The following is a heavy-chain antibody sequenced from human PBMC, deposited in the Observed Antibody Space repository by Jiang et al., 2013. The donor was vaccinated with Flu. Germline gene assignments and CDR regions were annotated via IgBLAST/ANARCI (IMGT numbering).Heavy chain of an antibody. CDR2: ISYDGNNK. Sequence: GGGVVQPGRSLRLSCAASGFTFSSYAMHWVRQAPGKGLEGAAVISYDGNNKYYADSVKGRFTVSRDNSKNTLYLQMNSLRAEDTAVYYCARDGYCGSASCFGWFDPWGQGTLVTVSS. V-gene: IGHV3-30-3*01. CDR3: ARDGYCGSASCFGWFDP. CDR1: GFTFSSYA. D-gene: IGHD2-2*01. J-gene: IGHJ5*02.